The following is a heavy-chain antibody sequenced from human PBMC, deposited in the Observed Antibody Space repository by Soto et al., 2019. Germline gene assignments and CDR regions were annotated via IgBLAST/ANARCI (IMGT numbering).Heavy chain of an antibody. J-gene: IGHJ4*02. CDR2: ISGIGGST. Sequence: SLRLSCAASGFTFTDYALSWVRQAPGKGLEWVATISGIGGSTYLADSVKGRLSISRDNSKNTVSLLMNSLRAEDTAVYFCARGSSGYISSWYYFDYWGRGTLVTVSS. CDR1: GFTFTDYA. V-gene: IGHV3-23*01. D-gene: IGHD6-13*01. CDR3: ARGSSGYISSWYYFDY.